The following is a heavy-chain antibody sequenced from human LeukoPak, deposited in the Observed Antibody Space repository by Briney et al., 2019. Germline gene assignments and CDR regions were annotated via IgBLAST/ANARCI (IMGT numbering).Heavy chain of an antibody. J-gene: IGHJ4*02. V-gene: IGHV3-53*01. CDR2: IYSGGST. D-gene: IGHD6-19*01. CDR3: ATAIAVAGTFDY. Sequence: GGSLRLSCAASGFTFSSYSMNWVRQAPGKGLEWVSVIYSGGSTYYADSVKGRFTISRDNSKNTLYLQMNSLRAEDTAVYYCATAIAVAGTFDYWGQGTLVTVSS. CDR1: GFTFSSYS.